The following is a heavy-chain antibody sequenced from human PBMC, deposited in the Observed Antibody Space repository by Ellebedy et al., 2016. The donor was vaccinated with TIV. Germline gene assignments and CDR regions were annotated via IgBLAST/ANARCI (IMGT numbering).Heavy chain of an antibody. CDR1: GYIFTRYG. D-gene: IGHD2-2*01. Sequence: ASVKVSCXASGYIFTRYGISWVRQAPGQGLEWMGWIAAYNLKTEYAQKVQDRLTLTIDTSTSTAYMDLRSLTSDDTAMYYCARDLDSTSWESMDVWGQGTTVTVSS. V-gene: IGHV1-18*01. CDR3: ARDLDSTSWESMDV. CDR2: IAAYNLKT. J-gene: IGHJ6*02.